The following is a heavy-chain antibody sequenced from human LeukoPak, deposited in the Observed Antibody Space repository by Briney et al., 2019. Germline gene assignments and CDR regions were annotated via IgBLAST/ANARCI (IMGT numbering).Heavy chain of an antibody. CDR2: ISGSGGST. V-gene: IGHV3-23*01. J-gene: IGHJ4*02. D-gene: IGHD4-11*01. CDR3: AKPDDYSNYFDY. CDR1: GFTFSSYA. Sequence: PGGSLRLSCAASGFTFSSYAMSWVRQAPGKGLEWVSAISGSGGSTYYADSVKGRLTISRDNSKNTLYLQMNSLRAEDTAVYYCAKPDDYSNYFDYWGQGTLVTVSS.